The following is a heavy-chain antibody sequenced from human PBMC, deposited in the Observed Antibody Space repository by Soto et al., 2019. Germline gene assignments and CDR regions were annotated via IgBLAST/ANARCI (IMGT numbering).Heavy chain of an antibody. D-gene: IGHD1-26*01. Sequence: GGSLRLSCAASGFTFSSHPMSWVRQAPGKGLEWVSAIAESGDGTAYIDSVKGRFTISRDNFKNTLYLQMNSLRAEDTAVYYCANRRGNYFLSGLPFDLWGHATMVTVS. CDR2: IAESGDGT. CDR1: GFTFSSHP. V-gene: IGHV3-23*01. CDR3: ANRRGNYFLSGLPFDL. J-gene: IGHJ3*01.